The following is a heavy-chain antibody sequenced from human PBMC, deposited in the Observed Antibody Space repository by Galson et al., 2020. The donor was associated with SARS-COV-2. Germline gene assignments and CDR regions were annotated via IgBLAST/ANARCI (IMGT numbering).Heavy chain of an antibody. CDR3: AKRYYTAFDY. CDR2: IFGSGGST. J-gene: IGHJ4*02. Sequence: GGSLRLSCAASGFTFSSYTMNWVRQAPGKGLEWVATIFGSGGSTYYADSVKGRFTISRDNSKNTLFLQMNSLRAEDTAAYYCAKRYYTAFDYWGQGTLVTVSS. D-gene: IGHD2-2*02. CDR1: GFTFSSYT. V-gene: IGHV3-23*01.